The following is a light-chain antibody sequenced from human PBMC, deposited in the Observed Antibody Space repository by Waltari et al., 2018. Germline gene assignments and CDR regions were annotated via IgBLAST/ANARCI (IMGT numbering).Light chain of an antibody. CDR1: SNTVGDQG. V-gene: IGLV10-54*04. CDR2: RNN. J-gene: IGLJ3*02. CDR3: SAWDSSLNNWV. Sequence: QAGLTQSPSVSKGLRQTATLTCTGNSNTVGDQGAAWLQQHQGHPPKPLSYRNNNRPSGISERFSASRSGNTASLTITGLQPEDEADYYCSAWDSSLNNWVFGGGTKLTVL.